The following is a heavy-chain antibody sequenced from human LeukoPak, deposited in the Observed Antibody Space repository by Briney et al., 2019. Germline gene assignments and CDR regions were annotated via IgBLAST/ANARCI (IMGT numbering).Heavy chain of an antibody. J-gene: IGHJ6*03. D-gene: IGHD2-21*01. CDR1: GGSFSGYY. CDR3: ARHLRWKNYMDV. V-gene: IGHV4-34*01. Sequence: SETLSLTCAVYGGSFSGYYWSWIRQPPGKGLEWIGEINHSGSTNYNPSLESRVTISVDTSKNQFSLKLSSVTAADTAVYYCARHLRWKNYMDVWGKGTTVTISS. CDR2: INHSGST.